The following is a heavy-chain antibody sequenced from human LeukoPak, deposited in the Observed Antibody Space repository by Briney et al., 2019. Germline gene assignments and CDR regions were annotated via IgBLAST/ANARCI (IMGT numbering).Heavy chain of an antibody. CDR1: GYTFTSYD. CDR3: AREDCSGGSCYQLHL. CDR2: MNPNNGNT. V-gene: IGHV1-8*03. Sequence: GASVKVSCKASGYTFTSYDINWVRQATGQGLEWMGWMNPNNGNTGYAQKFQGRVTISRNTSISTAYMELSSLRFEDTAVYYCAREDCSGGSCYQLHLWGQGTLVTVSS. J-gene: IGHJ5*02. D-gene: IGHD2-15*01.